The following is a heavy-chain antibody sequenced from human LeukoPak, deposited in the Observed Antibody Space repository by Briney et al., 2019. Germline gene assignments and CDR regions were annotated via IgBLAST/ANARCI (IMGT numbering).Heavy chain of an antibody. V-gene: IGHV3-30-3*01. D-gene: IGHD1-26*01. CDR2: ISYDGRTK. CDR3: AKDSRHRIVGTTTFLDY. J-gene: IGHJ4*02. CDR1: GFTFSSYA. Sequence: PGGSLRLSCAASGFTFSSYAMHWVRQAPGKGLEWVAVISYDGRTKFYADSLKGRFTISRDNSRNTLYLQMNSLRAEDTAVYYCAKDSRHRIVGTTTFLDYWGQGTLVTVSS.